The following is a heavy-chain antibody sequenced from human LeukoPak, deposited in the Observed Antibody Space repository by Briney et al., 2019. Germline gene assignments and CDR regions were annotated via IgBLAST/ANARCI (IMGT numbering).Heavy chain of an antibody. CDR2: ISGSGGST. Sequence: GGSLRLSCAASGFTFSSYAMSWVRQAPGKGLEWVSAISGSGGSTYYADSVKGRFTISRDNSKNTLYLQMNSLRAEDTAVYYCAEGLSSYYYDSSGPQIYYMDVWGRGTTVTVSS. CDR3: AEGLSSYYYDSSGPQIYYMDV. D-gene: IGHD3-22*01. J-gene: IGHJ6*03. CDR1: GFTFSSYA. V-gene: IGHV3-23*01.